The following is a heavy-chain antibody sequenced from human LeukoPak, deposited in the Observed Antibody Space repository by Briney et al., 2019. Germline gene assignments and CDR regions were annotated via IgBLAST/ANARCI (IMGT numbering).Heavy chain of an antibody. J-gene: IGHJ4*02. V-gene: IGHV3-74*01. CDR2: INSGGTIT. CDR3: VQISIG. Sequence: GGSLRLSCAVSGFDFSTYWMNWVRQAPGKGLVWVSRINSGGTITSYADSVQGRFTISRDNTKNTLYLQMNSLRAEDTAVYFCVQISIGWGQGTLVTVSS. CDR1: GFDFSTYW. D-gene: IGHD5-18*01.